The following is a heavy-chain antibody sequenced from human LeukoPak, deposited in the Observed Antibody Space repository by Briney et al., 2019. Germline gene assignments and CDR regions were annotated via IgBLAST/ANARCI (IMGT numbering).Heavy chain of an antibody. Sequence: PSQTLSLTCTVSGGSISSGSYYWSWIRQPAGKGLEWIGRIYTSGSTNYNPSLKSRVTISVDTSKNQFSLKLSSVTAADTAVYYCARGGVRFLEWLLYNPRAHHAFDIWGQGTMVTVSS. CDR3: ARGGVRFLEWLLYNPRAHHAFDI. CDR1: GGSISSGSYY. J-gene: IGHJ3*02. CDR2: IYTSGST. D-gene: IGHD3-3*01. V-gene: IGHV4-61*02.